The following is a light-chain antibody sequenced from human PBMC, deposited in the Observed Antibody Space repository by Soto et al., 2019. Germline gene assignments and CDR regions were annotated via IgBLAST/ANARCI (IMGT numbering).Light chain of an antibody. CDR3: QQYYSYPSIT. V-gene: IGKV1-8*01. Sequence: AIRMTQSPSSFSASTGDRVTITCRASQGISSYLAWYQQKPGKAPKLLIYAASTLQSGVPSRFSGSGSGTYFTLTISCLQSEDCATYYCQQYYSYPSITFGQGTRLEIK. CDR1: QGISSY. J-gene: IGKJ5*01. CDR2: AAS.